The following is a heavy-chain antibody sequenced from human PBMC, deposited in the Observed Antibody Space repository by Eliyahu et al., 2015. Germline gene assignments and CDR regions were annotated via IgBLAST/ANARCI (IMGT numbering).Heavy chain of an antibody. V-gene: IGHV2-70*15. CDR2: IDWDDDK. D-gene: IGHD3-3*01. Sequence: QVTLRESGPALVKPTQTLTLTCSFSGFSXTTXXXCXSWIRQPPGKALEWLARIDWDDDKYYSTSLKTRLTIFKDTSKNQVVLTMTNMDPVDTATYYCARIVGFLEWPIYYYSYMDVWGKGTTVTVSS. CDR1: GFSXTTXXXC. CDR3: ARIVGFLEWPIYYYSYMDV. J-gene: IGHJ6*03.